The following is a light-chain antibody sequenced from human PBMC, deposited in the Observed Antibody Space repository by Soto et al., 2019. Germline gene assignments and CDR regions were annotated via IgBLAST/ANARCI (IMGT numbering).Light chain of an antibody. Sequence: QSALTQPPSASGTPGQRVTISCSGSSSNIGSNYVYWYQQLPGTVPQLLIYRNSERPSGVPDRFSGSKSGTSASLAISGLRPEDEADYYCAAWDDSLSGVVFGGGTKLTVL. CDR3: AAWDDSLSGVV. CDR1: SSNIGSNY. J-gene: IGLJ2*01. CDR2: RNS. V-gene: IGLV1-47*01.